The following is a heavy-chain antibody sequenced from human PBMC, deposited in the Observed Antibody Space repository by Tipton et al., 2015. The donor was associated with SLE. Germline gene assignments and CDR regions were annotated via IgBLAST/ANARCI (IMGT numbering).Heavy chain of an antibody. CDR1: GYTFTSYD. CDR2: MNPNSGNT. CDR3: ARDARITIFGVGYYYMDV. Sequence: QSGAEVKKPGASVKVSCKASGYTFTSYDINWVRQATGQGLEWMGWMNPNSGNTGYAQKFQGRVTMTRNTSISTAYMELSSLRSEDTAVYYCARDARITIFGVGYYYMDVWGKGTPVTVSS. V-gene: IGHV1-8*01. D-gene: IGHD3-3*01. J-gene: IGHJ6*03.